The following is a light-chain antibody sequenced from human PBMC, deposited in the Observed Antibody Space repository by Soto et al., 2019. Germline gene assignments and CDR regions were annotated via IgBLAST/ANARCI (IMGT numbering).Light chain of an antibody. CDR3: QAYDYSLTAFV. CDR2: GNR. V-gene: IGLV1-40*01. Sequence: QSVLTQPPSESGAPGQRVTISCTGNNSNLGAGYDVHWYQQLPGAAPKLVIFGNRNRPSGVPERFSGSKSGTSASLAIIGLQAEDEADYYCQAYDYSLTAFVFGGGTKLTVL. CDR1: NSNLGAGYD. J-gene: IGLJ3*02.